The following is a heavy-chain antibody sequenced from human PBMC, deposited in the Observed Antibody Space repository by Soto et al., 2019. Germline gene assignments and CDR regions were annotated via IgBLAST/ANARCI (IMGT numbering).Heavy chain of an antibody. V-gene: IGHV3-23*01. J-gene: IGHJ4*02. D-gene: IGHD3-16*01. Sequence: EVQLLESGGGLVQPGGSLRLSCAASGFTFSSYAMSWVRQAPGKGLEWVSAISGSGGSTYYADSVKGRFTISRDNSKNTLYLQMNSMRAEDTAVYYCAKAIGGLPLFDYWGQGTLVTVSS. CDR3: AKAIGGLPLFDY. CDR1: GFTFSSYA. CDR2: ISGSGGST.